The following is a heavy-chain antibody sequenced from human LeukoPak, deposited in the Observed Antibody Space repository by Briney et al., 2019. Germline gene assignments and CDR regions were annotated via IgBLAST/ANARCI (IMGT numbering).Heavy chain of an antibody. J-gene: IGHJ4*02. V-gene: IGHV1-69*04. CDR2: IIPILGIA. Sequence: AASVKVSCKASGGTFSSYAISWVRQAPGQGLEWMGRIIPILGIANYAQKFQGRVTITADKSTSTAYMELSSLRSEDTAVYYCARDRDYYGSGSYRPFEYYFDYWGQGTLVTVSS. CDR3: ARDRDYYGSGSYRPFEYYFDY. CDR1: GGTFSSYA. D-gene: IGHD3-10*01.